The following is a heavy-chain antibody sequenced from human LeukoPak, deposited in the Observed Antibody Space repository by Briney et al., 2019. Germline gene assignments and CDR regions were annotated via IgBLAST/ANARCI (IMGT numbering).Heavy chain of an antibody. Sequence: SETLSLTCAVYGGSFSGYYWSWIRQPPGKGLEWIGEINHSGSTNYNPSLKSRVTISVDTFKNQFSLKLSSVTAADTAVYYCARDRPHYGSGTWRQKKYYSDYWGQGTLVTVSS. J-gene: IGHJ4*02. CDR2: INHSGST. CDR3: ARDRPHYGSGTWRQKKYYSDY. D-gene: IGHD3-10*01. CDR1: GGSFSGYY. V-gene: IGHV4-34*01.